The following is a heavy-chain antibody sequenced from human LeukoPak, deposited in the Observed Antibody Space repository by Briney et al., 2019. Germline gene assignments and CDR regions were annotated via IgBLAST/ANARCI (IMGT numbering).Heavy chain of an antibody. D-gene: IGHD3-22*01. CDR2: INPNSGGT. CDR3: ASGDKTYYYDSLDY. V-gene: IGHV1-2*02. CDR1: GYTFTDYY. J-gene: IGHJ4*02. Sequence: ASVKVSCKASGYTFTDYYIHWVRQAPGQGLEWMGWINPNSGGTNCAQKFQGRVTMTRDTSISTACMELSRLRSDDTAVYYCASGDKTYYYDSLDYWGQGTLVTVSS.